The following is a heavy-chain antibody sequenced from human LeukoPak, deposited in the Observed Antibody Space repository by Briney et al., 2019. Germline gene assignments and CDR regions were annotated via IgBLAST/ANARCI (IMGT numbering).Heavy chain of an antibody. J-gene: IGHJ5*02. V-gene: IGHV4-59*01. CDR1: GGSISSYY. CDR3: ARRGGSSWYNRFDP. CDR2: IYYSGST. D-gene: IGHD6-13*01. Sequence: ASETLSLTCTVSGGSISSYYWSWIRQPPGKGLEWIGYIYYSGSTNYNPSLKSRVTISVDTSKNQFSLKLSSVTAADTAVYYCARRGGSSWYNRFDPWGQGTLVTVSS.